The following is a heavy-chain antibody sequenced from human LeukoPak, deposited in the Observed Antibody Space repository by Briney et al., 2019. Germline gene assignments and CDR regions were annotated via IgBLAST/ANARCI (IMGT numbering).Heavy chain of an antibody. Sequence: GASVKVSCKAAVYNFPAYFMHWVRQAPGQGLEWMGRINPNGGDTNYAQKFQGRVTMASDTSISTAYMELNSLMSDDTAVYYCVRVGFTTSWSNFDYWGQGTLVTVSS. CDR2: INPNGGDT. J-gene: IGHJ4*02. CDR1: VYNFPAYF. CDR3: VRVGFTTSWSNFDY. V-gene: IGHV1-2*06. D-gene: IGHD2-2*01.